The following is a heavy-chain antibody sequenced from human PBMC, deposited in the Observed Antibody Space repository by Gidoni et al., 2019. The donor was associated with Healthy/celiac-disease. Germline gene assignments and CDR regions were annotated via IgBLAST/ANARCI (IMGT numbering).Heavy chain of an antibody. J-gene: IGHJ4*02. Sequence: EVQLLESGGGLVQPGGSLRLSCAASGCAFSTFAMGWVRRAPGKGLGWVSAISGSGGSTYYADSVKGRFTISRDNSKNTLYLQMNSLRAEDTAVYYCAKGYYDFWSGYPTLHHFDYWGQGTLVTVSS. D-gene: IGHD3-3*01. V-gene: IGHV3-23*01. CDR1: GCAFSTFA. CDR3: AKGYYDFWSGYPTLHHFDY. CDR2: ISGSGGST.